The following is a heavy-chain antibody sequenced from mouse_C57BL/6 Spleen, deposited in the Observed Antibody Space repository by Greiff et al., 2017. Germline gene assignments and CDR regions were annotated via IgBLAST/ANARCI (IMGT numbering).Heavy chain of an antibody. Sequence: VKLMQSGAELVKPGASVKMSCKASGYTFTTYPIEWMKQSHGKSLEWIGNFHPYNDDTKYNEKFKGKATLTVEKSSSTVYLELSRLTSDDSAVYYCARGVGYGSREHEGNDFDYWGQGTTLTFSS. CDR3: ARGVGYGSREHEGNDFDY. J-gene: IGHJ2*01. CDR1: GYTFTTYP. V-gene: IGHV1-47*01. D-gene: IGHD1-1*01. CDR2: FHPYNDDT.